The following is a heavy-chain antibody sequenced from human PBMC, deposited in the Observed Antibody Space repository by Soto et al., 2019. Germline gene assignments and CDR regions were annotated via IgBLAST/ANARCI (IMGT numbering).Heavy chain of an antibody. D-gene: IGHD3-9*01. J-gene: IGHJ3*02. Sequence: GASVKVSCKASGGTFSSYTISWVRQAPGQGLEWMGRIIPILGIANYAQKFQGRVTITADKSTSTAYLELSSLISEDTAVYYFARFENVRYFDWLSHTDAFDIWGQGTMVTVSS. CDR2: IIPILGIA. V-gene: IGHV1-69*02. CDR1: GGTFSSYT. CDR3: ARFENVRYFDWLSHTDAFDI.